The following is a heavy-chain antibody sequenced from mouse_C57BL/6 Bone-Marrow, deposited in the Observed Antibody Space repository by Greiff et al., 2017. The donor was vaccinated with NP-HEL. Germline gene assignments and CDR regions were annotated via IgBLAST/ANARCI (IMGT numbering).Heavy chain of an antibody. CDR3: ARWGWLLPWFAD. Sequence: QVQLQQPGAELVKPGASVKLSCKASGYTFTSYWMHWVKQRPGQGLEWIGMIHPNSGSTNYNEKFKSKATLTVDKSSSTAYMQLSSLTSEDSAVYYGARWGWLLPWFADWGQGTLVTVSA. CDR1: GYTFTSYW. V-gene: IGHV1-64*01. J-gene: IGHJ3*01. CDR2: IHPNSGST. D-gene: IGHD2-3*01.